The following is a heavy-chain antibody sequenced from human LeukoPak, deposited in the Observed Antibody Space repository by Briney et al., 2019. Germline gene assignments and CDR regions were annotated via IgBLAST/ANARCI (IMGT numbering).Heavy chain of an antibody. D-gene: IGHD3-22*01. CDR2: TYYRSKWYN. J-gene: IGHJ4*02. CDR3: ASYPWDSSGYLLY. Sequence: SQTLSLTCAISGDSVSSNSAAWNWISQSPSRGLEWLGRTYYRSKWYNDYAVSVKSRITINPDTSKNQFSLQLNSVTPEDTAVYYCASYPWDSSGYLLYWGQGTLVTVSS. CDR1: GDSVSSNSAA. V-gene: IGHV6-1*01.